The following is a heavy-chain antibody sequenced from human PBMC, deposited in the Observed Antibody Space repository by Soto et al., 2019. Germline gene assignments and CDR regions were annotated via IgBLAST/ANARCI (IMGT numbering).Heavy chain of an antibody. CDR1: GFTFSSYG. CDR3: AREGDSSGYLALGAFDI. V-gene: IGHV3-33*01. CDR2: IWYDGSNK. J-gene: IGHJ3*02. Sequence: QVQLVESGGGVVQPGRSLRLSCAASGFTFSSYGMHWVRQAPGKGLEWVAVIWYDGSNKYYADSVKGRFTISRDNSKNTLYLQMNSLRAEDTAVYYCAREGDSSGYLALGAFDIWGQGTMVTVSS. D-gene: IGHD3-22*01.